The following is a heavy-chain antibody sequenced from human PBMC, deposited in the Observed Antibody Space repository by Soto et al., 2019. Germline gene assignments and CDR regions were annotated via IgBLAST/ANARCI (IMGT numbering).Heavy chain of an antibody. Sequence: GASVKVSCKASGGTFSSYAISWVRQAPGQGLEWMGGIIPIFGTANYAQKFQGRVTITADESTSTAYMELSSLRSEDTAVYYCASGGQLWFLGVLDYWGQGTLVTVSS. CDR1: GGTFSSYA. CDR2: IIPIFGTA. CDR3: ASGGQLWFLGVLDY. J-gene: IGHJ4*02. V-gene: IGHV1-69*13. D-gene: IGHD5-18*01.